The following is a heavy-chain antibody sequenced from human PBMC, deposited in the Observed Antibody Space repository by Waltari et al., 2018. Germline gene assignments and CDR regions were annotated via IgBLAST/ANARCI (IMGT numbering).Heavy chain of an antibody. J-gene: IGHJ5*02. CDR3: ARVAGWFDP. D-gene: IGHD2-21*01. CDR2: MNPNSGNT. Sequence: QVQLVQSGAEVKKPGASVKVSCKASGYTFTSYDINWVRQATGQGLEWMGWMNPNSGNTGYAQKFQGRVTISVDTSKNQFSLKLSSVTAADTAVYYCARVAGWFDPWGQGTLVTVSS. V-gene: IGHV1-8*01. CDR1: GYTFTSYD.